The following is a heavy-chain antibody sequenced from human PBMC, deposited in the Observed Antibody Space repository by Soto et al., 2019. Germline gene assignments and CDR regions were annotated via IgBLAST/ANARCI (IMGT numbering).Heavy chain of an antibody. V-gene: IGHV1-18*01. CDR3: ARGPYLGDHQY. CDR2: ISAYSGKT. Sequence: QVQLVQSGGEVKNPGASVKVSCKTSGYTFTTYGISWVRQAPGQGLEWVGWISAYSGKTHYAQKFQGKVTMTTDTSTNTAYLELRSLRSDDTAVYYCARGPYLGDHQYWGQGTLVTVSS. D-gene: IGHD3-16*01. CDR1: GYTFTTYG. J-gene: IGHJ4*02.